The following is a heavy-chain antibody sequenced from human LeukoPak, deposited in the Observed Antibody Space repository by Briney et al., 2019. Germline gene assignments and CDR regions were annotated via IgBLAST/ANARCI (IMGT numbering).Heavy chain of an antibody. D-gene: IGHD3-9*01. CDR1: GYSITSYC. CDR2: IYPGDADT. V-gene: IGHV5-51*01. Sequence: AESLKISCKGSGYSITSYCISWVRQMPGKALEGMGTIYPGDADTRYSPSFQDQVTISADKYISTAYLQSSSLKASDIVMHSCASIRDFDWLFPVDFDYWGQGTLVTVSS. J-gene: IGHJ4*02. CDR3: ASIRDFDWLFPVDFDY.